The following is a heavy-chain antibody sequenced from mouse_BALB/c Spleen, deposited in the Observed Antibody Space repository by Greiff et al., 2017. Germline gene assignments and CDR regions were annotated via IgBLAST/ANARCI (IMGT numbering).Heavy chain of an antibody. CDR3: ARRGASYFDY. CDR1: GYSITSDYA. D-gene: IGHD6-1*01. Sequence: EVQRVESGPGLVKPSQSLSLTCTVTGYSITSDYAWNWIRQFPGNKLEWMGYISYSGSTSYNPSLKSRISITRDTSKNQFFLQLNSVTTEDTATYYCARRGASYFDYWGQGTTLTVSS. CDR2: ISYSGST. V-gene: IGHV3-2*02. J-gene: IGHJ2*01.